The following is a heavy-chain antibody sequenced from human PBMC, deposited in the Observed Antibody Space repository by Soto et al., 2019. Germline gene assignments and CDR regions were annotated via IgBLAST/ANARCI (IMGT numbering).Heavy chain of an antibody. CDR1: GFTFSSYW. Sequence: EVQLVESGGGLVQPGGSLRLSCAASGFTFSSYWMSWVRQAPGKGLEWVANIKQDGSEKYYVDSVKGRFTISRDNAKNSLYLQMNSLRAEDTAVYYCARDRVPVVVITPGYFDYWGQGILVTVSS. J-gene: IGHJ4*02. CDR2: IKQDGSEK. D-gene: IGHD3-22*01. CDR3: ARDRVPVVVITPGYFDY. V-gene: IGHV3-7*03.